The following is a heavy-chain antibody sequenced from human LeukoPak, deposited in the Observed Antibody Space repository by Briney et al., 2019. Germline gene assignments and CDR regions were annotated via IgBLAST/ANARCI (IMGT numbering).Heavy chain of an antibody. CDR3: ARQSSSWYPYYFDY. D-gene: IGHD6-13*01. Sequence: KASETLSLTCAVYGGSFSGYYWSWIRQPPGKGLEWIGEINHSGSTNYNPSLKSRVTISVDTSKNRFSLKLSSVTAADTAVYYCARQSSSWYPYYFDYWGQGTLVTVSS. CDR2: INHSGST. J-gene: IGHJ4*02. V-gene: IGHV4-34*01. CDR1: GGSFSGYY.